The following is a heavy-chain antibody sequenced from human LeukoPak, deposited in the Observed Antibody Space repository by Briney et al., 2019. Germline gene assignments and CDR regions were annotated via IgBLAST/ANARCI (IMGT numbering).Heavy chain of an antibody. D-gene: IGHD3-22*01. V-gene: IGHV3-23*01. CDR1: GFTFSSYA. Sequence: GSLRLSCAASGFTFSSYAMSWVRQAPGKGLEWGSAISGSGGSTYYADSVKGRFTISRDNSRNTLYLQMNSLRAEDTAVYYCAKGVRRSSDYSSPVDYWGQGTLVTVSS. CDR3: AKGVRRSSDYSSPVDY. J-gene: IGHJ4*02. CDR2: ISGSGGST.